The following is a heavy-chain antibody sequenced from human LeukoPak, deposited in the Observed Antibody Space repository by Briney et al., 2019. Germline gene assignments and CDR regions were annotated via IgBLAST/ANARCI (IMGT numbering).Heavy chain of an antibody. CDR3: TRGRNSAFDY. J-gene: IGHJ4*02. V-gene: IGHV6-1*01. CDR1: GDSVSSNGVA. D-gene: IGHD1-14*01. CDR2: TYYGSKWSN. Sequence: SQTLSLTCVISGDSVSSNGVAWNWVRQSPSRGLEWLGRTYYGSKWSNEYALSVKSRITINPDTSKNQFSLQLNSVTPEDTAVYYCTRGRNSAFDYWGQGTLVTVSS.